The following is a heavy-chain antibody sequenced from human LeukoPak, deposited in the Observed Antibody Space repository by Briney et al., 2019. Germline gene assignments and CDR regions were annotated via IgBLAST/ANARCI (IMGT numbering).Heavy chain of an antibody. V-gene: IGHV3-11*01. CDR1: GFTFSDYY. D-gene: IGHD6-19*01. CDR2: VSSSGSTI. Sequence: PGGSLRLSCAASGFTFSDYYMSWIRQAPGKGLEWLSYVSSSGSTIYYADSVRGRFTISRDNAKNSLYLQMNSLRAEDTAVYYCARPESRCGWYTSDYWGQGTLVTVSS. J-gene: IGHJ4*02. CDR3: ARPESRCGWYTSDY.